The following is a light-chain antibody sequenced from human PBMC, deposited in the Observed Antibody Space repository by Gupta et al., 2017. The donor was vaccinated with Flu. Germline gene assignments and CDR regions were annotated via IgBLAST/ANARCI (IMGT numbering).Light chain of an antibody. V-gene: IGLV2-8*01. CDR3: HSYAGSNSWV. CDR2: EVS. CDR1: ISYLGTYKS. J-gene: IGLJ3*02. Sequence: SVPLSSTGSISYLGTYKSVSWYQQHPGKAPKLMIYEVSQRPSGVPDRFSGSKSGNTASLTVSGLQAEDEADYYCHSYAGSNSWVFGGGTKLTVL.